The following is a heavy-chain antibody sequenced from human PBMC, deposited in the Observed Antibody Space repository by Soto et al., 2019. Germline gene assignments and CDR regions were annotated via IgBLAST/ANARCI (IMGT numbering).Heavy chain of an antibody. Sequence: ASVKVSCKDSGYSFTYYKLHWVRQAPGQGLEWMGWVDPNGGGSNSAQKFQGSVTMTWDTSITTAYLDLTRLTTNDTATYFCATWVDYGDFEGFDFWGQGTLVTVSS. CDR3: ATWVDYGDFEGFDF. CDR2: VDPNGGGS. J-gene: IGHJ4*02. V-gene: IGHV1-2*04. D-gene: IGHD4-17*01. CDR1: GYSFTYYK.